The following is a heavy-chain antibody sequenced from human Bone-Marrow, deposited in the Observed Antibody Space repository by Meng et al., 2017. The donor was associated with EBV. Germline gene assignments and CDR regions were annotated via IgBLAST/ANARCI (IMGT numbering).Heavy chain of an antibody. J-gene: IGHJ4*02. CDR1: GGSISSSSYY. CDR2: IYYSGST. Sequence: QLQLQESGPGLVKPSETLSLTCTVSGGSISSSSYYWGWIRQPPGKGLEWIGSIYYSGSTYYNPSLKSRVTISVDTSKNQFSLKLSSVTAADTAVYYCARISSGWSYSFDYWGQGTLVTVSS. CDR3: ARISSGWSYSFDY. D-gene: IGHD6-19*01. V-gene: IGHV4-39*07.